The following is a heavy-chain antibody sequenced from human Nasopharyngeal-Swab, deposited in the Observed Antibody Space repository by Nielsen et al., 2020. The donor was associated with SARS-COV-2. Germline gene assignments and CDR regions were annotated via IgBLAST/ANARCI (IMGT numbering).Heavy chain of an antibody. CDR2: ITSSSSTR. CDR1: GFSFIDYS. V-gene: IGHV3-48*01. CDR3: ANAMVVAGLLIVY. J-gene: IGHJ4*02. Sequence: GGSLRLSCAASGFSFIDYSMDWVRQAPGKGLEWVSYITSSSSTRYYAASVKGRFTVSRDKAKNSLYLQMSSVGAEDTAVYYCANAMVVAGLLIVYWGQGTLVTVSS. D-gene: IGHD6-19*01.